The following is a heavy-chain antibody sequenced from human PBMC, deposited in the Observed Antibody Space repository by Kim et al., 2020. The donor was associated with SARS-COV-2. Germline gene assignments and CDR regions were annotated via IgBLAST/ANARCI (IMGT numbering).Heavy chain of an antibody. CDR2: YSGSA. Sequence: YSGSASKNPSLTSGVTISVYTSKSQFSLKLSSVTATDTAVYYCARGHAADYWGQGTLVTVSS. D-gene: IGHD6-13*01. CDR3: ARGHAADY. J-gene: IGHJ4*02. V-gene: IGHV4-39*01.